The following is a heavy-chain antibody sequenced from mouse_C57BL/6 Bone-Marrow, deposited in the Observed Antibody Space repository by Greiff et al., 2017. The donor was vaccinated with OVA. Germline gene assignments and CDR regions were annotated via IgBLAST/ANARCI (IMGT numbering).Heavy chain of an antibody. Sequence: EVKLLESGGGLVKPGGSLKLSCAASGFTFSSYAMSWVRQTPEQRLEWVATISAGGSYTYYPDNVKGRFTIPRDNATNNTYLQMSHRKSEDTAMYYCARFITTVVAHYFDYWGQGTTLTVSS. D-gene: IGHD1-1*01. CDR2: ISAGGSYT. CDR3: ARFITTVVAHYFDY. J-gene: IGHJ2*01. V-gene: IGHV5-4*03. CDR1: GFTFSSYA.